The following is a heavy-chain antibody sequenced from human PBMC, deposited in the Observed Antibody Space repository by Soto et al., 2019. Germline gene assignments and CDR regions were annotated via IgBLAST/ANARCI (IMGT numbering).Heavy chain of an antibody. CDR1: GFTFSSYA. CDR3: ARARRALRWGGFDP. Sequence: QVQLVESGGGVVQPGRSLRLSCAASGFTFSSYAMHWVRQAPGKGLEWVAVISYDGSNKYYADSVKGRFTISRDNSKNTLYLQMNSLRAEDTAVYYCARARRALRWGGFDPWGQGTLVTVSS. J-gene: IGHJ5*02. V-gene: IGHV3-30-3*01. CDR2: ISYDGSNK. D-gene: IGHD4-17*01.